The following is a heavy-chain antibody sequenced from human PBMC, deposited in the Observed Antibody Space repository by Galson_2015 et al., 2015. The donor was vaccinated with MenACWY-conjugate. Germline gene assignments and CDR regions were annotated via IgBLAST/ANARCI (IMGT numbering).Heavy chain of an antibody. D-gene: IGHD1-26*01. J-gene: IGHJ5*01. CDR3: ALRRVEARPASVGNWLAS. Sequence: CSVSGGSLGPYYYYWIRQPRGQGLEWVGRIYYRGATNYNPSLQSRATILLDTSRNHFSLILNSVTAADTAIYYCALRRVEARPASVGNWLASWGQGIRVTVSS. CDR2: IYYRGAT. CDR1: GGSLGPYY. V-gene: IGHV4-59*01.